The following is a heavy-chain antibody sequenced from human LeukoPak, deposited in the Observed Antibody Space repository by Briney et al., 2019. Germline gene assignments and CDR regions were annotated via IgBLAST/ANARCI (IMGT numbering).Heavy chain of an antibody. D-gene: IGHD6-13*01. CDR1: GGSISSSSYY. Sequence: SETLSLTCTVSGGSISSSSYYWGWIRQPPGKGLEWIGSIYYSGSTYYNPSLKSRVTISVDTSKNQFSLKLSSVTAADTAVYYCARSHSSSYSRPFPFDPWGQGTLVTVSS. J-gene: IGHJ5*02. CDR2: IYYSGST. CDR3: ARSHSSSYSRPFPFDP. V-gene: IGHV4-39*07.